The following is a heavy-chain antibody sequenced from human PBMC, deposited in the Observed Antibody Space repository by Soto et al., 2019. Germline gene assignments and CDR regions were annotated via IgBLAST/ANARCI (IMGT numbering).Heavy chain of an antibody. CDR3: ARGGPYSSSTLAAFDI. CDR1: GYTFTSYY. V-gene: IGHV1-46*01. Sequence: QVQLVQSGAEVKKPGASVKVSCKASGYTFTSYYMHWVRQAPGQGLAWMGIINPSGGSTSYAQKFQGRGTMTRDTSTSTVYMELSSLRSEDTAVYYSARGGPYSSSTLAAFDIWGQGTMVTVSS. J-gene: IGHJ3*02. D-gene: IGHD2-2*01. CDR2: INPSGGST.